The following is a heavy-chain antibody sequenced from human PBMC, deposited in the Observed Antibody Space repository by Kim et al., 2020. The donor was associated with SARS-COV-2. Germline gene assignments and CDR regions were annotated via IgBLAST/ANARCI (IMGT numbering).Heavy chain of an antibody. CDR2: MHPNSGGT. CDR3: ASFSREAGIVVDY. J-gene: IGHJ4*02. Sequence: ASVKVSCKASGNTFTGHYVHWVRQAPGQGLEWMGRMHPNSGGTNYAAKFQGRVTVTRDTSSSTAYMELTSLRSDDTAVYYCASFSREAGIVVDYWGQGTLVTVSS. V-gene: IGHV1-2*06. CDR1: GNTFTGHY. D-gene: IGHD1-1*01.